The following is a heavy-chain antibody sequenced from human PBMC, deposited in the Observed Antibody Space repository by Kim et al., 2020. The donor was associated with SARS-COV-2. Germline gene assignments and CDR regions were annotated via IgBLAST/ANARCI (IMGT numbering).Heavy chain of an antibody. CDR3: ARVNRAHLREYCGGDCYSDYFDY. D-gene: IGHD2-21*02. CDR1: GFTFSSYW. V-gene: IGHV3-7*01. J-gene: IGHJ4*02. CDR2: IKQDGSEK. Sequence: GGSLRLSCAASGFTFSSYWMSWVRQAPGKGLEWVANIKQDGSEKYYVDSVKGRFTISRDNAKNSLYLQMNSLRAEDTAVYYCARVNRAHLREYCGGDCYSDYFDYWGQGTLVTVSS.